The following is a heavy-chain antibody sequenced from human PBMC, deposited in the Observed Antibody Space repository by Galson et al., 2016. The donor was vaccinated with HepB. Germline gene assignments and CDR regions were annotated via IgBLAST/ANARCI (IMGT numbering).Heavy chain of an antibody. CDR3: ARSYYGSGSYSVDYFDF. V-gene: IGHV5-51*01. Sequence: QSGAEVKKPGESLKISCKGSGYSFSNYWIGWVRQMPGKGLEWMGIIYPGDSNIRYSPSFQGQVTISAAKSINTAYLQWSSLRASDTAMYFCARSYYGSGSYSVDYFDFWGQGTLVTVSS. CDR1: GYSFSNYW. CDR2: IYPGDSNI. D-gene: IGHD3-10*01. J-gene: IGHJ4*02.